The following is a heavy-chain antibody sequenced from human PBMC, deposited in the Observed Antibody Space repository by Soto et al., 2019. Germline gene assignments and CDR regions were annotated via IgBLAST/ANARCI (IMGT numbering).Heavy chain of an antibody. D-gene: IGHD3-22*01. CDR3: ARGVQYESRGDYYVY. V-gene: IGHV1-69*13. CDR1: GGTFSTYA. Sequence: GASVKVSCKASGGTFSTYAIDWVRQAPGQGLEWMGGIIPLFGTAKYAQNFQGRITITADESTNTAYMKLRSLRSQDTAVYYCARGVQYESRGDYYVYWGQGTLGTVS. CDR2: IIPLFGTA. J-gene: IGHJ4*02.